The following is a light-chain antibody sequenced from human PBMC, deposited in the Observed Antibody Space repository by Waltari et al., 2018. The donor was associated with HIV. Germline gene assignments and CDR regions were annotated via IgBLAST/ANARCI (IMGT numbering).Light chain of an antibody. CDR3: QQYDTYPLT. V-gene: IGKV1-5*03. Sequence: DIQMTQSPSTLSASVGARVTITCRASQSISGGLAWYQKRPGQAPKLLIYKASSLESGVPSRFSGSESGTEFTLAISSLQPDDFATYYCQQYDTYPLTFGGGTKVEIK. CDR1: QSISGG. CDR2: KAS. J-gene: IGKJ4*01.